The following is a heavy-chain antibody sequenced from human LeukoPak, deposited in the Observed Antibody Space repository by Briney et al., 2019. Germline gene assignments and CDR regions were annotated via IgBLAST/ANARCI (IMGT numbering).Heavy chain of an antibody. CDR1: GFTFSSYA. Sequence: GGSLRLSCAASGFTFSSYAMSWVRQAPGKGLEWVSYISSSGSTIYYADSVKGRFTISRDNAKNSLYLQMNSLRAEDTAVYYCARAYCSSTSCYPPNYWGQGTLVTVSS. CDR2: ISSSGSTI. V-gene: IGHV3-48*03. J-gene: IGHJ4*02. D-gene: IGHD2-2*01. CDR3: ARAYCSSTSCYPPNY.